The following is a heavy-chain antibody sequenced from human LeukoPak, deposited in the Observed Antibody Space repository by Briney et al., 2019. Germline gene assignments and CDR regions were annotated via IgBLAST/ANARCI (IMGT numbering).Heavy chain of an antibody. CDR3: ARAGANNYGLFDF. J-gene: IGHJ4*01. Sequence: GGSLRLSCAASGFTLSTYWNHWVRQAPGKGLVWASRLSPDGSKTTYADSVRGRFTISRDNAKNTLYLQMNDLGTEDTALYFCARAGANNYGLFDFWGQGTPVTVSS. CDR2: LSPDGSKT. CDR1: GFTLSTYW. V-gene: IGHV3-74*01. D-gene: IGHD5-18*01.